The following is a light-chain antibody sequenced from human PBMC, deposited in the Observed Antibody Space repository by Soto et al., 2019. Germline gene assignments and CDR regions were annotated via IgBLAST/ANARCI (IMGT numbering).Light chain of an antibody. J-gene: IGKJ1*01. V-gene: IGKV1-8*01. CDR1: QGISSY. CDR3: KHYTSYSEW. CDR2: AAS. Sequence: IRITQCQCLVYGSRGDRVTITVLASQGISSYLAWFQQKPGKAPKLLIYAASTLQSGVPSRFSGSGSGTDFTLTISCLQPDDFATYYSKHYTSYSEWFGQGTKVDIK.